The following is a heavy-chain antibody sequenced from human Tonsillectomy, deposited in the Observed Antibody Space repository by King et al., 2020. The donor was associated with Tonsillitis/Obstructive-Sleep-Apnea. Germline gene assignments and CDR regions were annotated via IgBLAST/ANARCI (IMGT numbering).Heavy chain of an antibody. D-gene: IGHD3-10*01. CDR2: ISYDGSNK. CDR1: GFTFSSYA. Sequence: VQLVESGGGVVQPGRSLRLSCAASGFTFSSYAMHWVRQAPGKGLEWVAVISYDGSNKYYADSVKGRFTISRDNSKNTLYLQMNSLRAEDTAVYYCARGFYYGSGSYYDYWGQGTLVTVSS. J-gene: IGHJ4*02. V-gene: IGHV3-30*04. CDR3: ARGFYYGSGSYYDY.